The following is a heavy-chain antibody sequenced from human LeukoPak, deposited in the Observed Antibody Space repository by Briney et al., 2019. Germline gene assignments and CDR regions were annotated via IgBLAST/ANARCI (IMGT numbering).Heavy chain of an antibody. J-gene: IGHJ4*02. CDR2: IYYSGTT. CDR3: ARASQWLASPYYFDY. V-gene: IGHV4-59*01. D-gene: IGHD6-19*01. Sequence: SETLSLTCTVSGGSISSYYWSWIRQPPGKGLEWIGYIYYSGTTNYNPSLKSRVTISVDTSKNQFSLKLSSVTAADTAVYYCARASQWLASPYYFDYWGQGTLVTVSS. CDR1: GGSISSYY.